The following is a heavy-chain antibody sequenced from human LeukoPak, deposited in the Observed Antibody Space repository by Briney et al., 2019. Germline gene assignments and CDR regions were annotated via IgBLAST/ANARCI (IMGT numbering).Heavy chain of an antibody. J-gene: IGHJ4*02. D-gene: IGHD5-18*01. V-gene: IGHV3-66*01. CDR1: GFTVSSNY. Sequence: GGSLRLSCAASGFTVSSNYMNWVRQAPGKGLEWVSVIYDGGSTDYADSVKGRFTISRDNSENMLYLQMNSLRAEDTAVYYCARGYSYGYIRYWGQGTLVTVSS. CDR3: ARGYSYGYIRY. CDR2: IYDGGST.